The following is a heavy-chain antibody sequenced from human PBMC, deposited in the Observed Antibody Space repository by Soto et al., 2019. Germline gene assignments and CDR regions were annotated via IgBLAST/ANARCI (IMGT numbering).Heavy chain of an antibody. Sequence: QVQLVESGGGVVQPGRSLRLSCAVSGFTLSTFGMHWVRQAPGTGLEWVAVIWFDERNQYYADSVKGRFTISRDNSKNTLFLQMSCLRAEDTAVYYCAGGLSGYFDYWGQGTLVTVSS. CDR1: GFTLSTFG. CDR3: AGGLSGYFDY. V-gene: IGHV3-33*01. J-gene: IGHJ4*02. D-gene: IGHD6-13*01. CDR2: IWFDERNQ.